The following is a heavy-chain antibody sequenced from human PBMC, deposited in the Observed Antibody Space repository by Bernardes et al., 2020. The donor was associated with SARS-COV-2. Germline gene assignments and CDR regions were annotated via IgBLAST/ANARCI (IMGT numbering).Heavy chain of an antibody. CDR3: TTVSPDVAGGLQFDY. J-gene: IGHJ4*02. CDR1: GFTFSNAW. Sequence: GGSLRLSCAASGFTFSNAWMSWVRQAPGKGLEWVGRIKSKTDGGTTDYAAPVKGRFTISRDDSKNTLYLQMNSLKTEDTAVYYCTTVSPDVAGGLQFDYWGQGTLVTVSS. CDR2: IKSKTDGGTT. D-gene: IGHD6-19*01. V-gene: IGHV3-15*01.